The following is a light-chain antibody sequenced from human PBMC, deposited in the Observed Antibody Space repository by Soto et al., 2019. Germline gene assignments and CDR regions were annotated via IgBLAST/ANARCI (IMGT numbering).Light chain of an antibody. CDR2: KAS. V-gene: IGKV1-5*03. J-gene: IGKJ1*01. CDR1: QSLNDG. Sequence: DIKITQSPSTLPPSVGARVTTPSRPSQSLNDGLAWYQQKPGKAPNLLIYKASSLQSGVPSRFSGSGSGTEFTLTISSLQPDDFATFYCQQYFGYPWTFGQGTKVEFK. CDR3: QQYFGYPWT.